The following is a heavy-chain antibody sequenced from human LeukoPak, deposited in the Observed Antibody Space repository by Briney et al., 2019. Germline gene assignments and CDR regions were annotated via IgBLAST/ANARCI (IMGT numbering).Heavy chain of an antibody. CDR1: GFTFSSYA. CDR2: ISGSGDST. J-gene: IGHJ1*01. CDR3: AKVRTYYYDSSGHFQH. V-gene: IGHV3-23*01. D-gene: IGHD3-22*01. Sequence: GGSLRLSCAASGFTFSSYAMSWVRQAPGKGLEWVSAISGSGDSTYYADSVKGRFTISRDNSKNTLYLQMNSLRAEDTAVYYCAKVRTYYYDSSGHFQHWGQGTLVTVSS.